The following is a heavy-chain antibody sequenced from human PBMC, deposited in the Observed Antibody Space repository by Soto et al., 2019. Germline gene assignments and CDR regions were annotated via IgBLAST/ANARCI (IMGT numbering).Heavy chain of an antibody. CDR2: IWNDGSNE. D-gene: IGHD2-15*01. J-gene: IGHJ4*02. CDR3: ARDQTDSGGYSDS. V-gene: IGHV3-33*01. Sequence: QVQLVESGGGVVQPGGSLRLSCEASGFPFSGFGLHWVRQAPGKGLEWLAIIWNDGSNEYYADSVKGRFTISRDNSKNTVYLQVSNLRAEDTAVYFCARDQTDSGGYSDSWGQGTLVTVSS. CDR1: GFPFSGFG.